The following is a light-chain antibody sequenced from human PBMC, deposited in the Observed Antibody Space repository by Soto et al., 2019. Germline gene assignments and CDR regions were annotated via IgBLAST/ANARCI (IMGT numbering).Light chain of an antibody. CDR1: SSDIGAFNS. CDR3: SSSAGRNVV. Sequence: QSALTQPPSASGSPGQSVTISCTGTSSDIGAFNSVSWYQQHPGRAPKVLISEVSKRPSGVSDRFSGSKSGNTASLTVSGLQADDEADYYCSSSAGRNVVFGGGTKLTVL. CDR2: EVS. V-gene: IGLV2-8*01. J-gene: IGLJ2*01.